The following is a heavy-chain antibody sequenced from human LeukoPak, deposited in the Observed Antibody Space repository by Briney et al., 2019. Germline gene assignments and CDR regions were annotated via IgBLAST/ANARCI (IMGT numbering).Heavy chain of an antibody. D-gene: IGHD5-18*01. CDR3: ARSGYSYGYVVNFDY. CDR1: GGSISSYY. V-gene: IGHV4-59*01. J-gene: IGHJ4*02. CDR2: IYYSGST. Sequence: SETLSLTCTVSGGSISSYYWSWIRQPPGKGLEWIGYIYYSGSTNYNPSLKSRVTISVDTSKNQFSLKLSSVTAADTAVYYCARSGYSYGYVVNFDYWGQGTLVTVSS.